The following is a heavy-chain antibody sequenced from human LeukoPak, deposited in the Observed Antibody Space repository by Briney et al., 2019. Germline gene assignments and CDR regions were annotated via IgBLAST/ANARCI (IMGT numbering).Heavy chain of an antibody. CDR2: TRNKANSYTT. J-gene: IGHJ6*03. Sequence: GGSLRLSCAASGFTFSDHYMDWVRQAPGKGLEWVGRTRNKANSYTTEYAASVKGRFTISRDDSKNSLYLQMNSLKTEDTAVYYCAREAYDSSGYYYEHYYYYYMDVWGKGTTVTISS. D-gene: IGHD3-22*01. CDR3: AREAYDSSGYYYEHYYYYYMDV. V-gene: IGHV3-72*01. CDR1: GFTFSDHY.